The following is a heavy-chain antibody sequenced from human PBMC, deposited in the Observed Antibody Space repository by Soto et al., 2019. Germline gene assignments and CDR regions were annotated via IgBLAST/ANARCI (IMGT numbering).Heavy chain of an antibody. J-gene: IGHJ3*02. Sequence: GGSLRLSCAASGFTFSSYWMHWVRQAPGKGLVWVSRINSDGSGTSYQDSVKGRFIIPRDNARNTLYLQMNSLRAEDTAVYYCARASPGGFYYDAFDIWGQGTMVTVSS. CDR2: INSDGSGT. CDR1: GFTFSSYW. CDR3: ARASPGGFYYDAFDI. D-gene: IGHD3-22*01. V-gene: IGHV3-74*01.